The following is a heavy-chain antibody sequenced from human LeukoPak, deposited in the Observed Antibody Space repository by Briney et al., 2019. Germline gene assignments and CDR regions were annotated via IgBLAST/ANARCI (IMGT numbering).Heavy chain of an antibody. D-gene: IGHD2-2*01. CDR1: GFTLSRYS. CDR3: ARDSTNMDV. CDR2: ISSSSRMI. Sequence: GGSLRLSCAASGFTLSRYSMNWARQAPGKGLEWVSSISSSSRMIYYVDSVKGRFTISRDNAKNSLYLQMNSLRAEDTAVYFCARDSTNMDVWGKGTTVTVSS. V-gene: IGHV3-21*01. J-gene: IGHJ6*03.